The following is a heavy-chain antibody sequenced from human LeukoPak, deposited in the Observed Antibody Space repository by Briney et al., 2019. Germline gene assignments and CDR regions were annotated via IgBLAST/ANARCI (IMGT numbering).Heavy chain of an antibody. V-gene: IGHV1-18*01. J-gene: IGHJ4*02. CDR2: ISAYNGNT. CDR1: GYTFTSSG. D-gene: IGHD6-19*01. Sequence: ASVKLSCNASGYTFTSSGSSWDRHGPRQPPGWIGWISAYNGNTNYAQKLQGRVTMTTDTSTSTAYMELRSLRSDDTAVYYCARDGYSSGWDYFDYWGQGTLVTVSS. CDR3: ARDGYSSGWDYFDY.